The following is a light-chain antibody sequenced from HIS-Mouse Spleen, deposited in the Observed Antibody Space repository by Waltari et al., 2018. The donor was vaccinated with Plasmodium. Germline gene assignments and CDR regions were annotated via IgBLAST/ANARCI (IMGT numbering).Light chain of an antibody. V-gene: IGLV3-1*01. CDR1: KLGDQY. CDR3: QAWDSSTDYV. CDR2: QDS. J-gene: IGLJ1*01. Sequence: SYELTQPPSVSVSPGKTASITCAGDKLGDQYACWYQQKPGQSPVLVIYQDSKRPSGIPERFSSSNSGNTATLTISGTQAMDEADYYCQAWDSSTDYVFGTGTKVTVL.